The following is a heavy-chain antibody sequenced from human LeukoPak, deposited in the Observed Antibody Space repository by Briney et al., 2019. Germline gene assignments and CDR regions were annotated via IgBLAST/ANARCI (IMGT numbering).Heavy chain of an antibody. Sequence: SVKVSCKASGFTFTSSAMQWVRQARGQRLEWIGWIVVGSGNTNYAQKFQERVTITRDMTTSTAYMELSSLRSEDTAVYYCAAGSIAAAGTFDYWGQGTLVTVSS. CDR1: GFTFTSSA. CDR2: IVVGSGNT. D-gene: IGHD6-13*01. J-gene: IGHJ4*02. CDR3: AAGSIAAAGTFDY. V-gene: IGHV1-58*02.